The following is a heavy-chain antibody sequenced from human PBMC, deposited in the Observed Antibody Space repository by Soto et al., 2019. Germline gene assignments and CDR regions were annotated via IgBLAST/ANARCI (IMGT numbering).Heavy chain of an antibody. D-gene: IGHD5-12*01. Sequence: ASVKVSCKPSGYSFTAYRLHWVRQAPGRGLEWMGWHNPQNGETSSVRKFRDRITMTSDTSISTAYMDLSRLTSDDTATYYCVRDMVATLGDYYYYAVDVWGQGTTVTVSS. J-gene: IGHJ6*02. CDR3: VRDMVATLGDYYYYAVDV. V-gene: IGHV1-2*02. CDR1: GYSFTAYR. CDR2: HNPQNGET.